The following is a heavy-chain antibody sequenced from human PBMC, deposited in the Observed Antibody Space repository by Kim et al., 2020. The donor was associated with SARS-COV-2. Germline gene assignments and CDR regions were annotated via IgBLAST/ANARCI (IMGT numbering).Heavy chain of an antibody. Sequence: GGSLRLSCAASGFTFSSYWMSWVRQAPGKGLEWVANIKQDGSEKYYVDSVKGRFTISRDNAKNSLYLQMNSLRAEDTAVYYCARDFSVVRGVIMLPDCTLDVWGQGTTVTVSS. CDR3: ARDFSVVRGVIMLPDCTLDV. J-gene: IGHJ6*02. CDR2: IKQDGSEK. D-gene: IGHD3-10*01. V-gene: IGHV3-7*01. CDR1: GFTFSSYW.